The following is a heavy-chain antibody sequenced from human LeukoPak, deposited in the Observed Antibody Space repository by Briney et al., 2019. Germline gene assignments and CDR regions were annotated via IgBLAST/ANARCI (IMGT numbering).Heavy chain of an antibody. D-gene: IGHD2-2*01. CDR2: ISWNSGSI. CDR1: GFTFDDYT. Sequence: GRSLRLSCAASGFTFDDYTMHWVRQAPGKGLEWVSGISWNSGSIGYADSVKGRFTISRDNAKNSLYLQMNSLRAEDTALYYCAKATEYCSSTSCYYYFDYWGQGTLVTVSS. CDR3: AKATEYCSSTSCYYYFDY. V-gene: IGHV3-9*01. J-gene: IGHJ4*02.